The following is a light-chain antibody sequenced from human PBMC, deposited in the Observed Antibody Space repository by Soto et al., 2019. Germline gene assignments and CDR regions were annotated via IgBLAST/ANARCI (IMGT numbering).Light chain of an antibody. CDR2: GAS. J-gene: IGKJ4*01. V-gene: IGKV3-20*01. Sequence: EIVLTQSPGTLSLSPGERATLSCRASQSVSSSYLAWYHQKPGQAPRLLIYGASSRATGIPDRFSGSGSGTDFALTISRLEPEDFAVYYCQQYGSSPLTFGGGTKVDLK. CDR3: QQYGSSPLT. CDR1: QSVSSSY.